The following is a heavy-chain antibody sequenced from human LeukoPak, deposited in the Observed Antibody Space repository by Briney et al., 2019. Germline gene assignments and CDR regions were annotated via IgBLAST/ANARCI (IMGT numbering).Heavy chain of an antibody. Sequence: PGGSLRLSCAASGFTVSGYYMNWVRQAPGKGLEWVSVIYSDGSAYYADSVKGRFTISGDNSKNTLHLQMNSLRAEDTAVYYCARSKVETGRYFYYYMDVWGKGTTVTVSS. J-gene: IGHJ6*03. CDR1: GFTVSGYY. CDR3: ARSKVETGRYFYYYMDV. V-gene: IGHV3-53*01. D-gene: IGHD4-23*01. CDR2: IYSDGSA.